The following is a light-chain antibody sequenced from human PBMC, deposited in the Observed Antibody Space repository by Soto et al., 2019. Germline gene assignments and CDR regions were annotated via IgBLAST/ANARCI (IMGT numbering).Light chain of an antibody. CDR1: QTITSDY. V-gene: IGKV3-20*01. J-gene: IGKJ1*01. CDR2: GAS. Sequence: EIVLTQSPGNLSLSPGDRATLSCRASQTITSDYLAWYKQKPGQAPRLLIYGASSRATGIPDRFSGRGSGTDFTLTVSSLEPEDFAVFYCHQYGTSPWTFGQGTKVEIK. CDR3: HQYGTSPWT.